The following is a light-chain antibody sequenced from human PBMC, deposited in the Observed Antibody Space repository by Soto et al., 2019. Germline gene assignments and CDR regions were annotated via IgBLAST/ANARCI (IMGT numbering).Light chain of an antibody. J-gene: IGKJ1*01. CDR3: QHYNSYSEA. V-gene: IGKV1-5*03. Sequence: DIQMTQSPSTLSGSVGDRVTITCRASQTISSWLAWYQQKPGKAPKLLIYKASTLKSGVPPRFSGGGSGTEFTLTISSLQPDDFATYYCQHYNSYSEAFGQGTKVELK. CDR1: QTISSW. CDR2: KAS.